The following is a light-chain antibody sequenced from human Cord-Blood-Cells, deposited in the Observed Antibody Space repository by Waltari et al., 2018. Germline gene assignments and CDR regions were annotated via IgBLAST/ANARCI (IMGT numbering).Light chain of an antibody. CDR1: SSNIGSNT. CDR3: AAWDDSLNGPV. Sequence: QSVLTQPPSASGTPGQRVTISCSGSSSNIGSNTVNWYKQPPGTSPKLLSYGNNERPSGVPGRFSVYKSGTSASLAISGLQSEDEADYYCAAWDDSLNGPVFGGVTKLTVL. V-gene: IGLV1-44*01. J-gene: IGLJ3*02. CDR2: GNN.